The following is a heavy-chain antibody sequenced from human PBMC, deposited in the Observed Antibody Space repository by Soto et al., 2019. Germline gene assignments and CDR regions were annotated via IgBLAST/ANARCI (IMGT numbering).Heavy chain of an antibody. CDR3: ARQGNWNYAYSMDV. CDR1: GYSFTSYW. D-gene: IGHD1-1*01. CDR2: IDPSDYYT. Sequence: GESLKISRKGSGYSFTSYWISWVRQMPGKGLEWMGRIDPSDYYTNYSPSFQGHVTISADKSISTAYLQWSSLKASDTAMYYCARQGNWNYAYSMDVWGQGTTVTVSS. V-gene: IGHV5-10-1*01. J-gene: IGHJ6*02.